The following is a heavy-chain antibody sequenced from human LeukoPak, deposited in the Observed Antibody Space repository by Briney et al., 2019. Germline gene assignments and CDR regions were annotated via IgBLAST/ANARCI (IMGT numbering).Heavy chain of an antibody. CDR3: ARLKYYYDSSGYRAEYFQH. J-gene: IGHJ1*01. CDR2: IYTSGST. V-gene: IGHV4-4*07. CDR1: GGSISSYY. D-gene: IGHD3-22*01. Sequence: SETLSLTCTVSGGSISSYYWSWIRQPAGKGLEWIGRIYTSGSTNYNPSLKSRVTISVYTSKNQFSLKLSSVTAADTAVYYCARLKYYYDSSGYRAEYFQHWGQGTLVTVSS.